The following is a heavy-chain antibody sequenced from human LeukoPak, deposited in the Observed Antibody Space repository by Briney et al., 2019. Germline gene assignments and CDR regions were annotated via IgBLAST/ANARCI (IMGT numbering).Heavy chain of an antibody. CDR1: GYTFSSYG. Sequence: GASVKVSCKASGYTFSSYGISWVRQAPRQGLEWMGWTNAYNGFTDYARSLQGRVTITTDTSTSTAYMEMRSLRTDDTAVYYCARGWGRRAVAPSYWGQGTLVTVSS. D-gene: IGHD6-19*01. CDR3: ARGWGRRAVAPSY. J-gene: IGHJ4*02. V-gene: IGHV1-18*04. CDR2: TNAYNGFT.